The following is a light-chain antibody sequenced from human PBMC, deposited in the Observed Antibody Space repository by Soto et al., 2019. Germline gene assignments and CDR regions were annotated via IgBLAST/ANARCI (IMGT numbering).Light chain of an antibody. CDR1: QSISSW. CDR3: QQYNSYSWT. CDR2: DAS. J-gene: IGKJ1*01. Sequence: DIQMTQSPSTLSASAGDRVTITCRASQSISSWLAWYQQKPGKAPKLLIYDASSLESGVPSRFSGSGSGTEFTLTISSLQPDDFATYYCQQYNSYSWTFGQGT. V-gene: IGKV1-5*01.